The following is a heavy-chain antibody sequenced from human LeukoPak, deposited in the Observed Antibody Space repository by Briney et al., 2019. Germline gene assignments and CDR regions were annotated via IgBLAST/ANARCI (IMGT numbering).Heavy chain of an antibody. D-gene: IGHD2-2*01. CDR3: ARDFRYCSSTSCHLDY. CDR2: IIPIFGTA. J-gene: IGHJ4*02. CDR1: GYTFTNYT. V-gene: IGHV1-69*13. Sequence: SVKVSCKASGYTFTNYTINWVRLAPGQGLEWMGGIIPIFGTANYAQKFQGRVTITADESTSTAYMELSSLRSEDTAVYYCARDFRYCSSTSCHLDYWGQGTLVTVSS.